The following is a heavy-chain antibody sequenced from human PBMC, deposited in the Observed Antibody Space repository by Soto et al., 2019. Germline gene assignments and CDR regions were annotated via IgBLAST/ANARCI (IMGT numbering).Heavy chain of an antibody. CDR1: GGSISSYY. V-gene: IGHV4-59*01. CDR3: AREVGYCSGGSCYALSYNWFDP. D-gene: IGHD2-15*01. J-gene: IGHJ5*02. CDR2: IYYSGST. Sequence: QVQLQESGPGLVKPSETLSLTCTVSGGSISSYYWSWIRQPPGKGLEWIGYIYYSGSTNYSPSLKSRVTISVDTSKNQFSLKLSSVTAADTAVYYCAREVGYCSGGSCYALSYNWFDPWGQGTLVTVSS.